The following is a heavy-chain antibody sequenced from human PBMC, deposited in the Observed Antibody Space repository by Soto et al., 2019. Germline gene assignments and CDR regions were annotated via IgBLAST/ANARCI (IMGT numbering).Heavy chain of an antibody. D-gene: IGHD5-12*01. J-gene: IGHJ6*02. CDR1: GFTFSSYG. Sequence: GGSLRLSCAASGFTFSSYGTHWVRQAPGKGLEWVAVIWYDGSNKYYADSVKGRFTISRDNSKNTLYLQMNSLRAEDTAVYYCARDRGYDYTTDYYYYYGMDVWGQGTTVTVSS. CDR2: IWYDGSNK. CDR3: ARDRGYDYTTDYYYYYGMDV. V-gene: IGHV3-33*01.